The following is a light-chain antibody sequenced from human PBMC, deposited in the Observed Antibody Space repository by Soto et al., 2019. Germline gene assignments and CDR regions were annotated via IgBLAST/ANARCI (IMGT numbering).Light chain of an antibody. J-gene: IGLJ1*01. V-gene: IGLV2-11*01. Sequence: QSVLTQPRSVSGSPGQSVTISCSGTSSDVGDYNYVSWYQQHPGKAPKLMIYDVSKRPSGVPDRFSGSKSGNTASLTISGLQAEDEADYYCCSYAGNSTYVFGSGTKVTVL. CDR2: DVS. CDR1: SSDVGDYNY. CDR3: CSYAGNSTYV.